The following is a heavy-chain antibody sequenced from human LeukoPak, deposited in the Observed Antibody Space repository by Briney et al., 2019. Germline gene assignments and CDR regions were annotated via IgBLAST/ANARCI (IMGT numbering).Heavy chain of an antibody. CDR3: ARDGDYDYIWGSYRFED. D-gene: IGHD3-16*02. CDR1: GFTFSGYW. Sequence: GGSLRLSCAASGFTFSGYWMNWVRQAPGKGLEWVANINQDGTKRNYLGSVRGRFTIARDNAENSVYLQMNRLRAEDTAVYYCARDGDYDYIWGSYRFEDWGQGILVTVSS. V-gene: IGHV3-7*03. CDR2: INQDGTKR. J-gene: IGHJ4*02.